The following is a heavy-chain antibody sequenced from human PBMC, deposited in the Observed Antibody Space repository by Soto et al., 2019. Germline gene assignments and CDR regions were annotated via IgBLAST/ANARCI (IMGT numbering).Heavy chain of an antibody. D-gene: IGHD4-17*01. CDR2: IIPIFGTA. Sequence: SVKVSCKASGYTLTSYYMHWVRQAPGQGLEWMGGIIPIFGTANYAQKFQGRVTITADESTSTAYMELSSLRSEDTAVYDCAHYGDYSFDYWGQGTLVTVSS. V-gene: IGHV1-69*13. CDR1: GYTLTSYY. CDR3: AHYGDYSFDY. J-gene: IGHJ4*02.